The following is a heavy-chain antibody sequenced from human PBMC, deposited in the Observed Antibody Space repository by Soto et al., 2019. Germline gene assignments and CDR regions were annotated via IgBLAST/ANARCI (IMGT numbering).Heavy chain of an antibody. CDR1: GFTFSSYA. D-gene: IGHD2-15*01. CDR3: AKDQIGYCSGGSCYSGVQGEDWFDP. V-gene: IGHV3-23*01. Sequence: GGSLRLSCAASGFTFSSYAMSWVRQAPGKGLEWVSAISGSGGSTYYADSVKGRFTISRDNSKNTLYLQMNSLRAEDTAVYYCAKDQIGYCSGGSCYSGVQGEDWFDPWGQGTLVTVSS. J-gene: IGHJ5*02. CDR2: ISGSGGST.